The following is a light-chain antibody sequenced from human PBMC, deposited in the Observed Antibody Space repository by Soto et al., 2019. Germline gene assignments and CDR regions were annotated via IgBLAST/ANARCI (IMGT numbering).Light chain of an antibody. CDR2: GAS. J-gene: IGKJ2*01. CDR1: QSVYNNY. Sequence: EIVLTQSPGTLSLSPGERATLSCRASQSVYNNYLAWYQQKPGQTPRLLVNGASNRATGIPDRFSAGGSGTEFTLTISSLEPEDFAVYYCQQYGLPPHSFGQGTRVEIK. V-gene: IGKV3-20*01. CDR3: QQYGLPPHS.